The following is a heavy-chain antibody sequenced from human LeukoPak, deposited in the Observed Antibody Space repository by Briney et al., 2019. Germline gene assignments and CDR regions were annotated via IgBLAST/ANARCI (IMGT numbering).Heavy chain of an antibody. J-gene: IGHJ5*02. D-gene: IGHD4-23*01. CDR3: AKGDYGGTPNWFDP. Sequence: GGSLRLSCAASGFTFSNYGMHWVRQAPGKGLEWVAVISYDGSEKYYGDSVKGRFTISRDNSKNTLYLQMNSLRAEDTAVYYCAKGDYGGTPNWFDPWGQGTLVTVSS. CDR2: ISYDGSEK. CDR1: GFTFSNYG. V-gene: IGHV3-30*18.